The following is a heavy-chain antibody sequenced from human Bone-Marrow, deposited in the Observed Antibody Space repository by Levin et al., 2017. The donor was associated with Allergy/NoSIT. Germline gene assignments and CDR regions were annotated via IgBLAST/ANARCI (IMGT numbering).Heavy chain of an antibody. CDR1: GFTFGNFA. CDR2: TSYSGQTT. J-gene: IGHJ4*02. V-gene: IGHV3-23*01. D-gene: IGHD4-23*01. CDR3: LKVVGTWYGFNHFDY. Sequence: PGGSLRLSCRASGFTFGNFAMTWVRQAPGKGLEYVSATSYSGQTTYYSDSVKGRFTISRDNSNNTLYLQMSGLRVEDTAVYYCLKVVGTWYGFNHFDYWGQGALVTVSS.